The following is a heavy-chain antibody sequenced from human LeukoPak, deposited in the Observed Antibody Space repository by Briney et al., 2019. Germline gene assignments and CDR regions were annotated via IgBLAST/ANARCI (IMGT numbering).Heavy chain of an antibody. V-gene: IGHV1-46*01. CDR1: GYTFTSYY. Sequence: GASVKVSCKASGYTFTSYYMHWVRQAPGQGLEWMGIINPSGGSTSYAQKFQGRVTMTRDTSTSTVYMELSSLRSEDTAVYYCARHGYNSSCHLCDAFDIWGQGTMVTVSS. J-gene: IGHJ3*02. D-gene: IGHD6-13*01. CDR3: ARHGYNSSCHLCDAFDI. CDR2: INPSGGST.